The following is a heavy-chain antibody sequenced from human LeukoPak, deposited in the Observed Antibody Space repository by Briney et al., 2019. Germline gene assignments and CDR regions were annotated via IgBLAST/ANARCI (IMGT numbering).Heavy chain of an antibody. V-gene: IGHV4-34*01. CDR3: TREKGSSWYVDY. D-gene: IGHD6-13*01. J-gene: IGHJ4*02. CDR2: INHSGST. CDR1: GGSFSGYY. Sequence: SETLSLTCAIYGGSFSGYYWSWIRQPPGKGLEWIGEINHSGSTNYNPSLKSRVTISVDTSKNQFSLKLSSVTAADTAVYYCTREKGSSWYVDYWGQGTLVTVSS.